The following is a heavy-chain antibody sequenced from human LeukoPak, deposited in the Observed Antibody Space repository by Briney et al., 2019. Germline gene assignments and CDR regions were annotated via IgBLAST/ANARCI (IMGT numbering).Heavy chain of an antibody. V-gene: IGHV3-30*03. CDR1: GFTFITYG. J-gene: IGHJ4*02. Sequence: PGGSLRFSCAASGFTFITYGMHWVRQAPGKGLEWVAVISYDGSNKYYADSVKGRFTISRDNSKNTLYLQMNSLRAEDTAVYYCASNRLSGYDPSPFDYWGQGTLVTVSS. D-gene: IGHD3-16*01. CDR2: ISYDGSNK. CDR3: ASNRLSGYDPSPFDY.